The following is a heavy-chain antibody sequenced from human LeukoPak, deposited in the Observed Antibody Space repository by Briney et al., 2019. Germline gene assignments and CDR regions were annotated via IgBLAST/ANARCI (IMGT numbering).Heavy chain of an antibody. CDR1: GFTFSNYA. J-gene: IGHJ4*02. D-gene: IGHD6-6*01. CDR2: IKQDGSEK. Sequence: PGGSLRLSCAASGFTFSNYAMSWVRQAPGKGLEWVANIKQDGSEKDYVDSMKGRFTISRDNAKNSVYLQINSLRAEDTAVYYCARIGYSSSSFDYWGQGILVTVSS. CDR3: ARIGYSSSSFDY. V-gene: IGHV3-7*01.